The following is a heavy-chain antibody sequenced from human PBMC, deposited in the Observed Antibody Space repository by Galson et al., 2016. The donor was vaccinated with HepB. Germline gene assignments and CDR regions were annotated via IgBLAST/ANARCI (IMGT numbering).Heavy chain of an antibody. D-gene: IGHD3-22*01. V-gene: IGHV3-53*01. CDR3: ARVYDGSGFLSRGWYFDL. Sequence: SLRLSCAASGFTVSSSYISWVRQAPGKGLEWVSILYSGGGSTHYADSVKGRFAISRDNFKNTLYLQMNSLRAEDTAVYFCARVYDGSGFLSRGWYFDLWGRGTLVTVSS. CDR1: GFTVSSSY. CDR2: LYSGGGST. J-gene: IGHJ2*01.